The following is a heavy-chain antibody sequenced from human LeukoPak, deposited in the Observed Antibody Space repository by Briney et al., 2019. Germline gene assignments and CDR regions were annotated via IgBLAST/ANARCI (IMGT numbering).Heavy chain of an antibody. Sequence: ASVKVFCKASGYSFTCYYLHWVRQAPGQGLEWMGWINPNSGGTHYAQKFQGRVTMTRDTSISTAYMEVSRLKSDDTAVYYCAREETYDILTGYQDAFDIWGQGTMVTVSS. J-gene: IGHJ3*02. CDR2: INPNSGGT. CDR3: AREETYDILTGYQDAFDI. V-gene: IGHV1-2*02. CDR1: GYSFTCYY. D-gene: IGHD3-9*01.